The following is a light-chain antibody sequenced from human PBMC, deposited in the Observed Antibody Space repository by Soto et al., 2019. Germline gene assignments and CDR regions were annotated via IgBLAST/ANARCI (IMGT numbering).Light chain of an antibody. V-gene: IGKV3-15*01. Sequence: ETVMTPSPATLSVSPGERATLSCRASQSVNSDLAWYQKKPGQAPRLLIYGASTRATGIPARFSGGGSGTEFTLTISSLQSEDFAVYYCQQNDNWPRTFGQGTKVDIK. J-gene: IGKJ1*01. CDR2: GAS. CDR3: QQNDNWPRT. CDR1: QSVNSD.